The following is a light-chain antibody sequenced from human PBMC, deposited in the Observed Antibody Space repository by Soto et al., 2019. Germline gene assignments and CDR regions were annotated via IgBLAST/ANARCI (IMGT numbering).Light chain of an antibody. CDR3: CSYAGSYTWV. CDR2: AVN. V-gene: IGLV2-11*01. J-gene: IGLJ3*02. CDR1: SSDVGGYNY. Sequence: QSALTQPRSLSGSPGQSVTISCTGTSSDVGGYNYVSWYQQHPGKAPKLLIYAVNMRPSGVPDRFSGSKSGNTASLTISGLQAEDEADYSCCSYAGSYTWVFGGGTKLTVL.